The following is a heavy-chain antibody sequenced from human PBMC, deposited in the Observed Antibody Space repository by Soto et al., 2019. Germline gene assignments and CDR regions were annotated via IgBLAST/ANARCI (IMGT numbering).Heavy chain of an antibody. CDR2: IYHSGST. CDR3: ASRYSSSWYGAFDI. V-gene: IGHV4-4*02. D-gene: IGHD6-13*01. Sequence: QVQLQESGPALVKPSGTLSLTCAVSGGSISSSNWWWWVRQPPGKGLEWIGEIYHSGSTNYNPSLKRRVTISVDKSKNECALKLSSVTAADTAVYYYASRYSSSWYGAFDIWGQGTMVTGSS. J-gene: IGHJ3*02. CDR1: GGSISSSNW.